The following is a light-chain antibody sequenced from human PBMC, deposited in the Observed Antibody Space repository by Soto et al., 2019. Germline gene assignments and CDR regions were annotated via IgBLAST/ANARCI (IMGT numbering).Light chain of an antibody. CDR2: DVN. CDR1: SSDVGGYNY. Sequence: QYVLTQPASVSGSPGQSITISCTGTSSDVGGYNYVSWYQQHPGKAPKLMIYDVNNRPSGVSNRFSGSKSGNTASLTISGLQAEDEGDYYCSSYTSSITLIFGGGTKLTVL. CDR3: SSYTSSITLI. V-gene: IGLV2-14*01. J-gene: IGLJ2*01.